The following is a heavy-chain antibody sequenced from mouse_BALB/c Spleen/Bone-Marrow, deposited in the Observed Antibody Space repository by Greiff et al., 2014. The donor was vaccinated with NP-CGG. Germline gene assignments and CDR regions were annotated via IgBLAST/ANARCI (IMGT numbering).Heavy chain of an antibody. J-gene: IGHJ2*01. CDR2: ITYSANT. CDR1: GDSITRGY. CDR3: ATGYYFDY. D-gene: IGHD4-1*01. Sequence: VQLQQSGPNLVKPSQTLSLTCSVTGDSITRGYWNWIRKFPGNKLEYMGYITYSANTYYNPSLKSRLSITRDTSKNQYYLQLNSVTTEDTATYYCATGYYFDYWGQGTTLTVSS. V-gene: IGHV3-8*02.